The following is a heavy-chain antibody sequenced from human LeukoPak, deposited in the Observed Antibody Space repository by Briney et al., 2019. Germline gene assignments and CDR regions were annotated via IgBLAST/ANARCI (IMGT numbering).Heavy chain of an antibody. J-gene: IGHJ6*02. D-gene: IGHD1-26*01. Sequence: PSETLSLTCTVSGGSISSSSCYWGWIRQSPGKGLEWIGNIYYGGSTYYNPSLQSRVTISVDTSKNQFSLKLGSVTAADTAVYYCARDRIVGVERPVDVWGQGTTVTVSS. CDR1: GGSISSSSCY. CDR2: IYYGGST. CDR3: ARDRIVGVERPVDV. V-gene: IGHV4-39*02.